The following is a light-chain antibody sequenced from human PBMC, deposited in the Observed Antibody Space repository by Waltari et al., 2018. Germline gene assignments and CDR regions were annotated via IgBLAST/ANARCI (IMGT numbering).Light chain of an antibody. CDR1: SSNIGSHT. J-gene: IGLJ2*01. Sequence: QSVLTQPPSASGTPGQRVTISCSGSSSNIGSHTVNWYQQLPGTAPKLLIYTNDQRPSGVPARFSGSKSGTSGSLAISGLQSEDEAHYYCSSWDASLNGLVFGGGTKVTVL. CDR3: SSWDASLNGLV. V-gene: IGLV1-44*01. CDR2: TND.